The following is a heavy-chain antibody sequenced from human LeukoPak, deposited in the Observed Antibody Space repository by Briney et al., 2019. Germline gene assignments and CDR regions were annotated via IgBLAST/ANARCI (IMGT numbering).Heavy chain of an antibody. Sequence: SETLSLTCAVYGGSFSGYYWSWIRQPPGEGLEWIGEINHSGSTNYNPSLKSRVTISVDTSRNQFSLKLSSVTAADTAVYYCARHAYLDYWGQGTLVTVSS. CDR2: INHSGST. V-gene: IGHV4-34*01. J-gene: IGHJ4*02. CDR3: ARHAYLDY. CDR1: GGSFSGYY.